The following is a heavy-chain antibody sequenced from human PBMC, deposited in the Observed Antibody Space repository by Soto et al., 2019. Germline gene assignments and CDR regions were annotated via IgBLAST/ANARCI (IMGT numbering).Heavy chain of an antibody. V-gene: IGHV1-18*01. J-gene: IGHJ4*02. CDR2: ISAYNGNT. CDR3: ARDNEACSGGSCYSHIDY. D-gene: IGHD2-15*01. CDR1: GYTFTSYG. Sequence: ASVKVSCKASGYTFTSYGISWVRQAPGQGLEWTGWISAYNGNTNYAQKLQGRVTMTTDTSTSTAYMELRSLRSDDTAVYYCARDNEACSGGSCYSHIDYWGQGTLVTVSS.